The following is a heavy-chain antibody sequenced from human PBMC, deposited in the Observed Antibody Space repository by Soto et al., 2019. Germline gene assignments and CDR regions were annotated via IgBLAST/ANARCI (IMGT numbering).Heavy chain of an antibody. D-gene: IGHD2-21*01. CDR2: ISAYNGNT. J-gene: IGHJ6*02. CDR1: GYTFTSYG. Sequence: ASVKVSCKASGYTFTSYGIIWVRQAPGQGLEWMGWISAYNGNTNYAQKLQGRVTMTTDTSTSTAYMELRSLRSDDTAVYYCARGGNNLAYPPNYYGMDVWGQGTTVTVSS. V-gene: IGHV1-18*01. CDR3: ARGGNNLAYPPNYYGMDV.